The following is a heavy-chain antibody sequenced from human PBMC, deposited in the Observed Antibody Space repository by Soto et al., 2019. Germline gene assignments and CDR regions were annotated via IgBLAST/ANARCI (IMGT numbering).Heavy chain of an antibody. J-gene: IGHJ3*02. CDR2: IIPILGIA. D-gene: IGHD2-15*01. V-gene: IGHV1-69*02. CDR1: GGTFSSYT. CDR3: ARGFGYCSGGSCYDAFDI. Sequence: SVKVSCKASGGTFSSYTISWVRQAPGQGLEWMGRIIPILGIANYAQKFQGRVTITRDTSASTAYMELSSLRSEDTAVYYCARGFGYCSGGSCYDAFDIWGQGTMVTVSS.